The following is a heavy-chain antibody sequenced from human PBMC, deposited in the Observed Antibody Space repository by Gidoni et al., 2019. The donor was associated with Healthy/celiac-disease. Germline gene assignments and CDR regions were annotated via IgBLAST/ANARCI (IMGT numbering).Heavy chain of an antibody. J-gene: IGHJ5*02. D-gene: IGHD3-3*01. CDR3: AKVKGVSYYDFWSGARPDNWFDP. V-gene: IGHV3-30*18. Sequence: QVQLVEFGGGVVQPGRSLRLSCAASGFPFSSYGLHWVRQAPGKGLEWVAVISYDGSNKYYADSVKGRFTISRDNSKNTLYLQMNSLRAEDTAVYYCAKVKGVSYYDFWSGARPDNWFDPWGQGTLVTVSS. CDR2: ISYDGSNK. CDR1: GFPFSSYG.